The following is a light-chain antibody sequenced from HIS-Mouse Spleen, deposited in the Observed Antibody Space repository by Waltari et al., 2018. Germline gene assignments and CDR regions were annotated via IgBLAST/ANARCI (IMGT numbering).Light chain of an antibody. CDR1: SRDVGSYNL. V-gene: IGLV2-23*01. Sequence: QSALPQPASVSGSPGTSITLSCTGTSRDVGSYNLLSWYQQHTGKAPKPMIYDGSKRPSGVSNRFSGSKSGNTASLTISGLQAEDEADYYCCSYAGSSTWVFGGGTKLTVL. J-gene: IGLJ3*02. CDR3: CSYAGSSTWV. CDR2: DGS.